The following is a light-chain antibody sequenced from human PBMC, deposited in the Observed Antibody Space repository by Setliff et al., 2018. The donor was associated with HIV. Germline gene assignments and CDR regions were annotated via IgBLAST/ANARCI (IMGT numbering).Light chain of an antibody. CDR3: CSYGGNSVSYV. V-gene: IGLV2-11*01. J-gene: IGLJ1*01. Sequence: AMTQTRSESGSPGQSVTISCTGTSSNIGTYNYVSWSQQHPGKAPKLMIYDVTKRPSGVSDRFSGSNSGNTASLTISGLQAADEADYYCCSYGGNSVSYVCGTGTKVTVL. CDR1: SSNIGTYNY. CDR2: DVT.